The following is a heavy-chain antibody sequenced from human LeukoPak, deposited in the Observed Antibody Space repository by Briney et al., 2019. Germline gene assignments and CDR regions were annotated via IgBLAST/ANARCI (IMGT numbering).Heavy chain of an antibody. J-gene: IGHJ4*02. D-gene: IGHD6-13*01. V-gene: IGHV3-7*03. CDR2: IKKDGSET. Sequence: GGSLRLSCAASGFTFSSSWMSWVRQAPGKGLEWVANIKKDGSETYYVDSVKGRFTISRDNAKNSLYLQMNSLRAEDTAIYYCARGRYSSTTYYFDSWGQGTLVTVYS. CDR1: GFTFSSSW. CDR3: ARGRYSSTTYYFDS.